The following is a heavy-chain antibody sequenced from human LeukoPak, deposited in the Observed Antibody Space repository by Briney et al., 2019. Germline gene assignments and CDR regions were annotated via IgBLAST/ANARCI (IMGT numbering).Heavy chain of an antibody. CDR3: ARDLGGNSFDP. CDR1: GYTLTGHY. CDR2: IYPYSGGT. Sequence: ASVKVSCKASGYTLTGHYMHWVRQAPGQGLEWMGWIYPYSGGTNYAQNFQGRVTMTRDTSISTAYMALSSLTSDDTAVYYCARDLGGNSFDPWGQGTMVTVSS. J-gene: IGHJ5*02. D-gene: IGHD2-15*01. V-gene: IGHV1-2*02.